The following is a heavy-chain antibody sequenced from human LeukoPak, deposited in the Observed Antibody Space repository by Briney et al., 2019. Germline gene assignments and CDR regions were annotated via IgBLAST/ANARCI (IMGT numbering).Heavy chain of an antibody. J-gene: IGHJ4*02. D-gene: IGHD6-6*01. CDR3: AKVTVGYSSSYYFDY. CDR1: GFTFSSYG. V-gene: IGHV3-30*02. Sequence: GGSLRLSCAASGFTFSSYGMHWVRQAPGKGLEWVAFIRYDGSNKYYADSVKGRFTISRDNSKNMLYLQMNSLRAEDTAVYYCAKVTVGYSSSYYFDYWGQGTLVTVSS. CDR2: IRYDGSNK.